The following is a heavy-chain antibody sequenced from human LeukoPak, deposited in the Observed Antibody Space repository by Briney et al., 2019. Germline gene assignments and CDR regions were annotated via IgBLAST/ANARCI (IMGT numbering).Heavy chain of an antibody. CDR1: GGSVNSGGYS. Sequence: PSETLSFTCTVSGGSVNSGGYSWSWIRQPPGKGLEWIRNIYQSGNTYYSPSLESRVTMSVDRSKNQFSLSLTSVTAADTAVYYCAREPGGYNYRPEGIFDYWGQGTLVTVSS. J-gene: IGHJ4*02. V-gene: IGHV4-30-2*01. CDR3: AREPGGYNYRPEGIFDY. CDR2: IYQSGNT. D-gene: IGHD5-18*01.